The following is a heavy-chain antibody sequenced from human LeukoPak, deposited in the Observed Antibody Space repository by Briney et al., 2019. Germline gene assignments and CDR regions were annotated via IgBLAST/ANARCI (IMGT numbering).Heavy chain of an antibody. J-gene: IGHJ4*02. CDR1: GFIFSTYW. Sequence: GGSLRLSRAASGFIFSTYWMSWVRQAPGKGLEWVANIKEDGTVKYHMDSVKGRFTISRDNAKNSLFLQMNSLRAEDTAVYYCARDRTNYDFWSGYYPKYYFDYWGQGTLVTVSS. D-gene: IGHD3-3*01. CDR2: IKEDGTVK. V-gene: IGHV3-7*03. CDR3: ARDRTNYDFWSGYYPKYYFDY.